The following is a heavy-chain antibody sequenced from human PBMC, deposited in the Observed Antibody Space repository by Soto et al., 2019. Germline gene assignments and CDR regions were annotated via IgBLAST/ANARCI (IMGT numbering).Heavy chain of an antibody. CDR2: IVVVSGST. Sequence: SVKVSCKASGVYFGSFGIQFLRQTRGRGLEWIGWIVVVSGSTNYARQFQGRVAISRDMSSSTAYLDLYDLKSDDTAVYFCSADHPHMAMGWPVWGQGTTVTVSS. D-gene: IGHD1-26*01. CDR1: GVYFGSFG. J-gene: IGHJ6*02. V-gene: IGHV1-58*02. CDR3: SADHPHMAMGWPV.